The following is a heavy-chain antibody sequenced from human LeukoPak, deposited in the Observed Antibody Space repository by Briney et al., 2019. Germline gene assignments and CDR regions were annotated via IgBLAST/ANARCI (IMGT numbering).Heavy chain of an antibody. D-gene: IGHD1-26*01. Sequence: GGSLRLSCAASGFTLVRQTSGKGLEWVSGINWNGGSTGYADSVKGRFTISRDNAKNSLYLQMNSLRAEDTALYYCAREGGVGATFGLNDYWGQGTLVTVSS. CDR3: AREGGVGATFGLNDY. V-gene: IGHV3-20*04. J-gene: IGHJ4*02. CDR1: GFTL. CDR2: INWNGGST.